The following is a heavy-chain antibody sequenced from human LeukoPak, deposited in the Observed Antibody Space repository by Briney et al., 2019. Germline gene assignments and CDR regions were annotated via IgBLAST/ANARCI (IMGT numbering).Heavy chain of an antibody. CDR3: ARDLYYYDSSGYVPFLWNYGMDV. J-gene: IGHJ6*02. V-gene: IGHV3-33*01. CDR2: IWYDGSNK. D-gene: IGHD3-22*01. Sequence: PGGSLRLSCATSGFPFSSYGMHWVRQAPGKGLEWVAVIWYDGSNKYYADSVKGRFTISRDNSKNTLYLQMNSLRAEDTAVYYCARDLYYYDSSGYVPFLWNYGMDVWGQGTTVTVSS. CDR1: GFPFSSYG.